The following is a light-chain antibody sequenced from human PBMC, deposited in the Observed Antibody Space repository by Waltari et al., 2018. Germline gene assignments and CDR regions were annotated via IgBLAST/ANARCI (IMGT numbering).Light chain of an antibody. CDR1: SSDIGDYNY. V-gene: IGLV2-14*03. Sequence: QSALTQPASVSGSPGQSITISCTGTSSDIGDYNYVSWYQQPPGKSPQPMIYGVRNRPSGVSNRFSGSKSDNTASLTITGLQAEDEADYYCTSFTSSSTVVFGGGTKLTVL. J-gene: IGLJ2*01. CDR3: TSFTSSSTVV. CDR2: GVR.